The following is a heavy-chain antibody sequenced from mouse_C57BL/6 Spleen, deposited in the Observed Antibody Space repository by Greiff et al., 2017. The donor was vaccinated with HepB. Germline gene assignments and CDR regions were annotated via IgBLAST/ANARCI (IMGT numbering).Heavy chain of an antibody. J-gene: IGHJ2*01. CDR2: IDPSDSET. V-gene: IGHV1-52*01. Sequence: QVQLQQPGAELVRPGSSVKLSCKASGYTFTSYWMHWVKQRPIQGLEWIGNIDPSDSETHYNQKFKDKATLTVDKSSSTAYMQLSSLTSEDSAVYYGARDSAGWDFDYWGQGTTLTVSS. CDR1: GYTFTSYW. D-gene: IGHD3-2*02. CDR3: ARDSAGWDFDY.